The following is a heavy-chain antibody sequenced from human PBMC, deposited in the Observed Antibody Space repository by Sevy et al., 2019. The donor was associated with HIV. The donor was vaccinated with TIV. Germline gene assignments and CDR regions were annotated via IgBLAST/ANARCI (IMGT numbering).Heavy chain of an antibody. Sequence: SETLSLTCTVSGSSIRGSPHYWSWIRQAPGKGLEWIGYIYDSGSTFYSPSLESRVSMSVDTSKNQFSLRLSSVTAADTAVYYCARRPDTILRCGFDRWGQGTLVTVSS. J-gene: IGHJ4*02. CDR2: IYDSGST. D-gene: IGHD5-18*01. V-gene: IGHV4-30-4*01. CDR3: ARRPDTILRCGFDR. CDR1: GSSIRGSPHY.